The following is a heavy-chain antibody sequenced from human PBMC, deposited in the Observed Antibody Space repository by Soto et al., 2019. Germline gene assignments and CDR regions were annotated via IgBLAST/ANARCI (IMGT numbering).Heavy chain of an antibody. V-gene: IGHV3-15*01. J-gene: IGHJ4*01. CDR1: GFTFTNAW. Sequence: VGSLRLSCAGSGFTFTNAWMSWVRQAPGKGLEWVGRIKSKTDGGTTDYAAPVKGRFTISRDDSKNTLYLQMKSLETEDTAVYYCTTGRSSDSGNSYFSLIVWGHVTLVTVYS. D-gene: IGHD3-22*01. CDR3: TTGRSSDSGNSYFSLIV. CDR2: IKSKTDGGTT.